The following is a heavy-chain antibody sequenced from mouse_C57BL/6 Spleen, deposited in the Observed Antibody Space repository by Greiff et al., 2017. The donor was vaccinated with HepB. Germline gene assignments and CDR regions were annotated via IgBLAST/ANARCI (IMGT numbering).Heavy chain of an antibody. CDR3: ARERYYAMDY. J-gene: IGHJ4*01. V-gene: IGHV5-17*01. CDR2: ISSGSSTI. CDR1: GFTFSDYG. Sequence: EVNLVESGGGLVKPGGSLKLSCAASGFTFSDYGMHWVRQAPEKGLEWVAYISSGSSTIYYADTVKVRFTISRDNAKNTLFLQMTSLRSEDTAMYYCARERYYAMDYWGQGTSVTVSS.